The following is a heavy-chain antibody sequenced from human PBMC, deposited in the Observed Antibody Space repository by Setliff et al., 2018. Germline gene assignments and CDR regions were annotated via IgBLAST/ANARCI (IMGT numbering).Heavy chain of an antibody. CDR1: GYTFTTFG. J-gene: IGHJ5*02. Sequence: ASVKVSCKASGYTFTTFGVSWVRQVPGQGLEWLGWISPHNGITRYGQKFQGRVTLTSETTTGTVYMELRSLNSDDTAVYYCARIGPSNWGIRGYNWLDPWGQGTLVTVSS. CDR2: ISPHNGIT. CDR3: ARIGPSNWGIRGYNWLDP. V-gene: IGHV1-18*01. D-gene: IGHD3-10*01.